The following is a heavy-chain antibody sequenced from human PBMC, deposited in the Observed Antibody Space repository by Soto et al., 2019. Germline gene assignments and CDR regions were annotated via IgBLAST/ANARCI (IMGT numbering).Heavy chain of an antibody. CDR3: ARELASGSYYIGDYYYYGMDV. CDR1: GGTFSSYA. D-gene: IGHD1-26*01. Sequence: QVQLVQSGAEVKKHGSSVKVSCKASGGTFSSYAMSWVRQAPGQGLEWMGGIIPIFGTANYAQKFQGRVTITADESTSTAYMELSSLRSEDTAVYYCARELASGSYYIGDYYYYGMDVWGQGTTVTVSS. J-gene: IGHJ6*02. CDR2: IIPIFGTA. V-gene: IGHV1-69*01.